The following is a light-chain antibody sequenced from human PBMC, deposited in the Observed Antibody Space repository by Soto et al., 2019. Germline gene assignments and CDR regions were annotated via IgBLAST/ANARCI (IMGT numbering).Light chain of an antibody. CDR2: QAS. CDR1: QAITNN. J-gene: IGKJ4*01. CDR3: QQVKSYPRT. V-gene: IGKV1-9*01. Sequence: DIQLTQSPFFLSASVGDRVTITCRASQAITNNLAWYQQKPGKPPNLLIYQASTLQSGVPSRFSGSKSGTQFTLTIDSLQPEDFATYYCQQVKSYPRTFGRGTKVEIK.